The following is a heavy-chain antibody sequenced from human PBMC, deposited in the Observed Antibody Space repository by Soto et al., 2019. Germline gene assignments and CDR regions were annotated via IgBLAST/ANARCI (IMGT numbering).Heavy chain of an antibody. CDR3: AKMGSNWYYFDY. V-gene: IGHV3-23*01. CDR2: ISDSGSST. Sequence: EVQLLESGGGLVQPGGSLRLSCAASGFTFNNYPMSWVRQAPGKGLEWVSAISDSGSSTYYADSVKGRFTLSRDNSKNTLYLQMNSLRVEDTAVYYCAKMGSNWYYFDYWGQGTLVTVSS. CDR1: GFTFNNYP. D-gene: IGHD6-13*01. J-gene: IGHJ4*02.